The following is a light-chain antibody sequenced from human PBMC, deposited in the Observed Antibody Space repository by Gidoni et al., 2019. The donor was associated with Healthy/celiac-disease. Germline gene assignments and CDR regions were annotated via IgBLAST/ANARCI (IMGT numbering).Light chain of an antibody. J-gene: IGKJ2*01. CDR3: QQRSNWPPT. Sequence: EIVLTQSPATLSLSPGERATLSCRASQSVSSYLAWYQQKPGQAPRLLIYDASNRATGIPARFSGSGSGTDFTLTISSLEPEDFAVYYCQQRSNWPPTFXXXTKLETK. CDR1: QSVSSY. V-gene: IGKV3-11*01. CDR2: DAS.